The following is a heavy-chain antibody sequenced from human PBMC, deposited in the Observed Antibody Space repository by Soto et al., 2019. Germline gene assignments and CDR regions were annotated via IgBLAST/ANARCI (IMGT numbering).Heavy chain of an antibody. Sequence: QVQLVESGGGVVQPGRSLRLSCAASGFTFSNYDMHWVRQAPGKGLEWVAAISYDGSNRYYADSVKGRFTISRDNSKNTLYLQMNSLRAEDTAVYYCANFYYDTSGTTVGFDPWGQGTLVTVSS. CDR2: ISYDGSNR. D-gene: IGHD3-22*01. J-gene: IGHJ5*02. CDR3: ANFYYDTSGTTVGFDP. V-gene: IGHV3-30*18. CDR1: GFTFSNYD.